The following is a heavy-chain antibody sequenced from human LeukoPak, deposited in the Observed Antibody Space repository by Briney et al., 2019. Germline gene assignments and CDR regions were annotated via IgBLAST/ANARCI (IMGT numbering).Heavy chain of an antibody. Sequence: SETLSLTCTVSGGSISSYYWSWIRQPAGKGLEWIGRIYASGNTNYNPSLKSRVTMSVDSSKSQFSLNLTSVTAADTAVYYCARASHAYNWFDPWGQGTLVTVSS. CDR3: ARASHAYNWFDP. CDR2: IYASGNT. V-gene: IGHV4-4*07. CDR1: GGSISSYY. J-gene: IGHJ5*02.